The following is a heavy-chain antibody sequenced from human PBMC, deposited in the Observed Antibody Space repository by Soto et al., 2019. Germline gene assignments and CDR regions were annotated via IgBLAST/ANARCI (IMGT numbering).Heavy chain of an antibody. CDR2: IYYSGST. J-gene: IGHJ4*02. Sequence: QVQLQESGPGLVKPSQTLSLTCSVSGGSISSGDYYWSWIRQPPGKGLEWIGYIYYSGSTYYNRSLKSRVTISVDTSKNQFSLKLSSVTAADTAVYYCARERVGATEYYFDYWGQGTLVTVSS. D-gene: IGHD1-26*01. V-gene: IGHV4-30-4*01. CDR1: GGSISSGDYY. CDR3: ARERVGATEYYFDY.